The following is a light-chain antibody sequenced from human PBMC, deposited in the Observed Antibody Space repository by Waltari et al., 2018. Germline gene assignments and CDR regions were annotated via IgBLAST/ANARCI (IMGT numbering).Light chain of an antibody. J-gene: IGLJ3*02. V-gene: IGLV3-25*03. CDR1: AFPKQH. Sequence: SFDLTQPAPVSVPPGQTARTTCPGDAFPKQHAYWNQKKPGQTPVLTIYKDTERPSGIPERFSGSTSGTTVTLTITGVLAEDEAQYYCQSAHSSERWVFGGGTKQTVL. CDR3: QSAHSSERWV. CDR2: KDT.